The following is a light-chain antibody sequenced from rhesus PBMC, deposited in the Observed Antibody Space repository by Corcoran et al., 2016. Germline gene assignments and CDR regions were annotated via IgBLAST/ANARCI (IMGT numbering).Light chain of an antibody. CDR1: QTISSY. J-gene: IGKJ1*01. V-gene: IGKV1-44*02. Sequence: DIQMTQSPSSLSASVGDRVTITCRASQTISSYLAWYQQKPGKVPKVLIYDATSLESGVPSRFSGSGSGTEFTLTIHTLQPGDFTTYYCPQHDSHPPTFGQGTKVEIK. CDR3: PQHDSHPPT. CDR2: DAT.